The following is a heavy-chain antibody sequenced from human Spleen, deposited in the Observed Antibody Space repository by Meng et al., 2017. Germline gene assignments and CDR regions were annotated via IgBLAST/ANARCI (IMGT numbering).Heavy chain of an antibody. CDR1: GGSINSFSHY. D-gene: IGHD3-10*01. J-gene: IGHJ3*02. V-gene: IGHV4-39*07. CDR2: IYYSGST. CDR3: ASRPMVRGVVEAFDI. Sequence: QLQRQESGPGLVKPSETLSPTCTVSGGSINSFSHYWGWIRQPPGKGPEWIGSIYYSGSTYYNPSLKSRVTISFDTSKNHFSLNLTSVTAADTAVYYCASRPMVRGVVEAFDIWGQGTMVTVSS.